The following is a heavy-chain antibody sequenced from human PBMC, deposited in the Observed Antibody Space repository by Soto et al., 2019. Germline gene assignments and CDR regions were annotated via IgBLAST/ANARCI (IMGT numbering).Heavy chain of an antibody. D-gene: IGHD2-2*01. CDR1: GYTFTGYY. Sequence: ASVKVSCKASGYTFTGYYMHWVRQAPGQGLEWMGWINPNSGGTNYAQKFQGWVTMTRDTSMSTAYMERSRLRSDDTAVYYCARDRDQLLGSDIIGAFDIWGQGTMVTVSS. J-gene: IGHJ3*02. CDR2: INPNSGGT. CDR3: ARDRDQLLGSDIIGAFDI. V-gene: IGHV1-2*04.